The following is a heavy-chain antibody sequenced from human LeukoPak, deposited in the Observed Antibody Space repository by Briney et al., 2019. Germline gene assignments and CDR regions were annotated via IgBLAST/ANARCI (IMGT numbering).Heavy chain of an antibody. CDR2: ISSSGSTI. CDR1: GFTFSDYY. V-gene: IGHV3-11*04. D-gene: IGHD6-13*01. Sequence: SGGSLRLSCAASGFTFSDYYMSWIRQAPGKGLEWVSYISSSGSTIYYADSVKGRFTISRDNAKNSVYLQMNSLRAEDTAVYYCARDLFQAAAVTYFDYWGQRTLVTVSS. J-gene: IGHJ4*02. CDR3: ARDLFQAAAVTYFDY.